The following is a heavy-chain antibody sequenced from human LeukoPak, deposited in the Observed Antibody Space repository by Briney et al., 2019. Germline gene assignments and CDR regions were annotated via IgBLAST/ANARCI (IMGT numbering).Heavy chain of an antibody. D-gene: IGHD1-14*01. CDR1: GYRVSSFA. CDR3: ARDKPGWGAFDV. Sequence: ASVKVSCKASGYRVSSFAIIWVRQAPGQGLECLGWIAANNDHTHYALNVQGRVTMTTDTSTDTAYMELGNLRSDDTAVYFCARDKPGWGAFDVWGQGTVVTVSS. V-gene: IGHV1-18*01. CDR2: IAANNDHT. J-gene: IGHJ3*01.